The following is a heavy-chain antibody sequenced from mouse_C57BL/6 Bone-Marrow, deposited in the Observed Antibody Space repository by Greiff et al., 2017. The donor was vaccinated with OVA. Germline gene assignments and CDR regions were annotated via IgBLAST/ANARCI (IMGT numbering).Heavy chain of an antibody. CDR1: GFTIKNTY. CDR2: IDPANDNT. V-gene: IGHV14-3*01. Sequence: VQLQQAVGELLRPGASVKLSCTASGFTIKNTYMHWVKQRPEQGLEWIGRIDPANDNTKYAPKFQGKATMTADTSSNTAYLQLSSLSSEDTAVYCCARGNVGSSFYAMDYWGQGTSVTVSA. J-gene: IGHJ4*01. CDR3: ARGNVGSSFYAMDY. D-gene: IGHD1-1*01.